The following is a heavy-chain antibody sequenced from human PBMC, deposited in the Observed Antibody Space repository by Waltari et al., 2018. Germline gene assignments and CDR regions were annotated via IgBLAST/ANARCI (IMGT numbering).Heavy chain of an antibody. D-gene: IGHD2-8*02. CDR3: GDFTAFDY. CDR2: IKAKPHGGTS. V-gene: IGHV3-15*01. CDR1: GFTFSTAW. J-gene: IGHJ4*02. Sequence: EVQLVASGGGLVKPGGSLRLSCVGSGFTFSTAWMHWVRQAPGKGLEWVGRIKAKPHGGTSVYAAPVKGRFTISRDDSRNTVYLQMNSLRTEDTAVYYCGDFTAFDYWGQGTLVTVSS.